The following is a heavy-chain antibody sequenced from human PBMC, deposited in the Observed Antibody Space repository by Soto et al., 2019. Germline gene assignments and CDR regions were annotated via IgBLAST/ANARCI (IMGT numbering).Heavy chain of an antibody. Sequence: QVQLVQSGTEVKKTGSSVKVSCKASGDTFSFYTINWVRQAPGLGLEWVGRINPIVSMSNYAHKFQGRVSVTADKSTSTAYMELRSLRSDDTAMYFCAASYGSGYRAFDYWGQGALVTVSS. J-gene: IGHJ4*02. D-gene: IGHD3-10*01. V-gene: IGHV1-69*02. CDR1: GDTFSFYT. CDR2: INPIVSMS. CDR3: AASYGSGYRAFDY.